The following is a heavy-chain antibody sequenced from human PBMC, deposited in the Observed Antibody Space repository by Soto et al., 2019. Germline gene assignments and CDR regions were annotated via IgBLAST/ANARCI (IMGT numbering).Heavy chain of an antibody. CDR2: IYRNGST. Sequence: PSETLSLTCTVSGDSVRNQYWSWIRRPPGRGLEWIGYIYRNGSTKYNPSLKSRLTISIDTSKNQFSLKLYSVTAADTAVYYCARTLDYGHMDVWGKGTTVTVSS. J-gene: IGHJ6*03. D-gene: IGHD3-16*01. CDR3: ARTLDYGHMDV. V-gene: IGHV4-4*09. CDR1: GDSVRNQY.